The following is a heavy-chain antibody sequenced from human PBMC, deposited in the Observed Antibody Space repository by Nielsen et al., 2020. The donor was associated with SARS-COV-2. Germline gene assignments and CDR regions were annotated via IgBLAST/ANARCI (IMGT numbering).Heavy chain of an antibody. J-gene: IGHJ5*02. D-gene: IGHD1-7*01. CDR3: AALSAELGRVDP. V-gene: IGHV1-2*06. CDR1: GYTFTGYY. CDR2: INPNSGGT. Sequence: ASVKVSCKASGYTFTGYYMHWVRQAPGQGLEWMGRINPNSGGTNYAQKFQGRVTMTRDTSISTAYMELSRLRSDDTAVYYCAALSAELGRVDPWGQGTLVTVSS.